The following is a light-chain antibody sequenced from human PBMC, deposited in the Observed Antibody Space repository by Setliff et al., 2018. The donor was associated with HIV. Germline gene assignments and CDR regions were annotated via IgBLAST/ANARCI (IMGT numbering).Light chain of an antibody. CDR3: HQYSSYST. Sequence: DIQMTQSPSTLSASVGDRVTITCRASQSISTWLAWYQQKPGKAPKLLIYKASTLEIGVPSRFSGSGSGTEFTLTISSLQPDDFSTYYCHQYSSYSTVGQGTKMDIK. CDR2: KAS. J-gene: IGKJ1*01. V-gene: IGKV1-5*03. CDR1: QSISTW.